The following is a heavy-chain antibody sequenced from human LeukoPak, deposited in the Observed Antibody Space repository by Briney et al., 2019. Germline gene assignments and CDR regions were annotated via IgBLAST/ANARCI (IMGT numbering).Heavy chain of an antibody. D-gene: IGHD3-10*01. Sequence: GGSLRLSCAASGFTFSSYAMSWVRQAPGKGPEWVSAISGSGGSTYYADSVKGRFTISRDNSKNTLYLQMNSLRAEDTAVYYCAKDQGPLLWFGEFTETDYWGQGTLVTVSS. CDR3: AKDQGPLLWFGEFTETDY. J-gene: IGHJ4*02. V-gene: IGHV3-23*01. CDR2: ISGSGGST. CDR1: GFTFSSYA.